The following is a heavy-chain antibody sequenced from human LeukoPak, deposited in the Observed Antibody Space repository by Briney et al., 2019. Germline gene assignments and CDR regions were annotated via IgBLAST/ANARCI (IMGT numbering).Heavy chain of an antibody. CDR2: ISSSGRTM. Sequence: GGSLRLSCAASGFTFSSYEMNWVRQAPGKGLEWVSYISSSGRTMYYADSVKGRFTISRENAKNSLYLQMNSLRAEDTAVYYCARDSGYSYGAFDPWGQGTLVTVSS. CDR1: GFTFSSYE. V-gene: IGHV3-48*03. D-gene: IGHD5-18*01. J-gene: IGHJ5*02. CDR3: ARDSGYSYGAFDP.